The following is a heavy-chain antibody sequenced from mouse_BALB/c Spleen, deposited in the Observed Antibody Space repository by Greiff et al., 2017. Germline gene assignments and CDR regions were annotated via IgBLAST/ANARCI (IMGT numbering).Heavy chain of an antibody. CDR1: GFTFSNYW. D-gene: IGHD4-1*01. J-gene: IGHJ1*01. CDR3: TRLTNWDVRGYFDV. CDR2: IRLKSNNYAT. Sequence: DVQLQESGGGLVQPGGSMKLSCVASGFTFSNYWMNWVRQSPEKGLEWVAEIRLKSNNYATHYAESVKGRFTISRDDSKSSVYLQMNNLRAEDTGIYYCTRLTNWDVRGYFDVWGAGTTVTVSS. V-gene: IGHV6-6*02.